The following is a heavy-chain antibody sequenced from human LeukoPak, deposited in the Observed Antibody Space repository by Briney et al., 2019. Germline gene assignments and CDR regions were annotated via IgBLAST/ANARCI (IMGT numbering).Heavy chain of an antibody. J-gene: IGHJ6*03. D-gene: IGHD6-13*01. CDR1: GYTFTGYY. Sequence: ASVKVSCKASGYTFTGYYMHWVRQAPGQGLEWMGWINPNSGGTNYAQKFQGRVTMTRDTSISTAYMELSRLRSDDTAVYYCARGIAAAVSSCMDVWGKGTTVTVSS. CDR2: INPNSGGT. V-gene: IGHV1-2*02. CDR3: ARGIAAAVSSCMDV.